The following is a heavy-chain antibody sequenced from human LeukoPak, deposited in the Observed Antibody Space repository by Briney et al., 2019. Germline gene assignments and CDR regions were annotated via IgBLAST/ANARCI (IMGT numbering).Heavy chain of an antibody. J-gene: IGHJ6*02. CDR3: ARNRDSGYYYGMDV. CDR1: GFTFSSYG. CDR2: IWYDGSNK. D-gene: IGHD1-26*01. Sequence: GGSLRLSCAASGFTFSSYGMHWVRQAPGKGLEWVAVIWYDGSNKYYADSVKGRFTISRDNSKNTLYLQMNSLRAEDTAVYYCARNRDSGYYYGMDVWGQGTTVTVSS. V-gene: IGHV3-33*01.